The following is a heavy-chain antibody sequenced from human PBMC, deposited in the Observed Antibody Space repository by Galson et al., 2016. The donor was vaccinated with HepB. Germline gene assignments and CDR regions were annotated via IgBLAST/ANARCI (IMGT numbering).Heavy chain of an antibody. CDR1: GFAFSRYW. CDR2: INSDGGTT. CDR3: AAGYGGDFDY. V-gene: IGHV3-74*01. D-gene: IGHD4-23*01. Sequence: SLRLSCAASGFAFSRYWMHWVRQAPGKGLDWVSRINSDGGTTTYADSVKGRCTIARDNGGNTLSLQMNSLGAEDTAVYYCAAGYGGDFDYWGQGILVAVS. J-gene: IGHJ4*02.